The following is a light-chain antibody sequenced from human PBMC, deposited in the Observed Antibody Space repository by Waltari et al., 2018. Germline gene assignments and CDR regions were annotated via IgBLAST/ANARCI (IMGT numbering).Light chain of an antibody. Sequence: DIQMTHSPSTLSASVGDRVTITCRASQRISNWVAWYQQKPGKAPHLLIYKASTSEGGVPSRFSGSGSGTEFTLTISSLQPDDFATYYCQQYNSFSFTFGPGTKVDI. CDR2: KAS. CDR1: QRISNW. J-gene: IGKJ3*01. V-gene: IGKV1-5*03. CDR3: QQYNSFSFT.